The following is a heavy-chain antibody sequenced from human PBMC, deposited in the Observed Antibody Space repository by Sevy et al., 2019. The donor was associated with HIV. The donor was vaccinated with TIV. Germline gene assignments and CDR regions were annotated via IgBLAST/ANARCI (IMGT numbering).Heavy chain of an antibody. CDR3: ARVALADFYYGSGSVYYFDY. CDR1: GFTFSSYW. Sequence: GGSLRLSCAASGFTFSSYWMSWVRQAPGKGLEWVANIKQDGSEKYYVDFVKGRFTISRDNAKNSLYLQMNSLRAEDTAVYYCARVALADFYYGSGSVYYFDYWGQGTLVTVSS. D-gene: IGHD3-10*01. V-gene: IGHV3-7*01. CDR2: IKQDGSEK. J-gene: IGHJ4*02.